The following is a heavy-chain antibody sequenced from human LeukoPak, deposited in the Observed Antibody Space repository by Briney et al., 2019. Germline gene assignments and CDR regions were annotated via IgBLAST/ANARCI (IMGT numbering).Heavy chain of an antibody. Sequence: AAVKVSCRASGYTFTSYGMRWVGQAPGEGREGRGGISAYKGNTKYAQKLQGRDTMTTDTSTSTAYMELSSLRSDDTAVSYCARGVAAFDYWGQGTLVTVSS. CDR2: ISAYKGNT. V-gene: IGHV1-18*01. CDR3: ARGVAAFDY. D-gene: IGHD6-19*01. CDR1: GYTFTSYG. J-gene: IGHJ4*02.